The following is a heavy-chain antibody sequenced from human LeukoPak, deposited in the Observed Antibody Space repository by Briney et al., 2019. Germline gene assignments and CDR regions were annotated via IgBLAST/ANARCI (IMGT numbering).Heavy chain of an antibody. Sequence: PAASVKVSCKASGYTFTGYHIHWVRQAPGQGLEWMGRINPYSGDTNFAQKFQGRVTMTRDTSITTAYMDLSSLTPDDTAVYFCARDQGSLTRSWYTGYWGQGTQVTFSS. J-gene: IGHJ4*02. CDR2: INPYSGDT. D-gene: IGHD6-13*01. CDR1: GYTFTGYH. V-gene: IGHV1-2*06. CDR3: ARDQGSLTRSWYTGY.